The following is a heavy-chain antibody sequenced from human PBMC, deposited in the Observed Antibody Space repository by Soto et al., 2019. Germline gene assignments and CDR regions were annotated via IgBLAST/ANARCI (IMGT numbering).Heavy chain of an antibody. CDR1: GGSISSSSYY. CDR3: ARAPNCLSVTCGTNYFGP. D-gene: IGHD1-1*01. Sequence: PSETLSLTCTVSGGSISSSSYYWGWIRQPPGKGLEWIGSIYYSGSTYYNPSLKSRLTMSVDTSKNQFSLNLSSVTAADTAVYYCARAPNCLSVTCGTNYFGPWGQGTLVTVS. J-gene: IGHJ5*02. CDR2: IYYSGST. V-gene: IGHV4-39*07.